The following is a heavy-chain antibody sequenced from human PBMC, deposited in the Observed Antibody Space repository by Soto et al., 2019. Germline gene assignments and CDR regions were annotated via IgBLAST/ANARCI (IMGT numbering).Heavy chain of an antibody. CDR2: INPSGGST. J-gene: IGHJ6*02. D-gene: IGHD3-3*01. V-gene: IGHV1-46*01. CDR3: ATRSTDYDFWRRERTGYYYGMDV. Sequence: ASVKVSCKASGYTFTSYYMHWVRQAPGQGLEWMGIINPSGGSTSYAQKFQSRVTMTRDTSTSTVYMELSSLRSEDTAVYYCATRSTDYDFWRRERTGYYYGMDVWGQGTTVTVSS. CDR1: GYTFTSYY.